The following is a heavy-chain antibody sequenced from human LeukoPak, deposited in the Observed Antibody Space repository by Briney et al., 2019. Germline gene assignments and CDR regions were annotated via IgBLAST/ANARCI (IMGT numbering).Heavy chain of an antibody. Sequence: SVRVSCKASGGTFSSYAISWVRLAPGQGLEWMGGIIPIFGTANYAQKFQGRVTITTDESTSTAYMELSSLRSEDTAVYYCAEIRRGYYDILEGVDWGQGTLVTVSS. CDR1: GGTFSSYA. D-gene: IGHD3-9*01. CDR3: AEIRRGYYDILEGVD. V-gene: IGHV1-69*05. J-gene: IGHJ4*02. CDR2: IIPIFGTA.